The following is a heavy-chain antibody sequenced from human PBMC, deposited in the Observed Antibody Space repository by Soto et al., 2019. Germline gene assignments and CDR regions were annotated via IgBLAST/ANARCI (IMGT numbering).Heavy chain of an antibody. CDR2: IYYSGST. D-gene: IGHD2-8*01. CDR3: ARHEGNGNVWPLDY. J-gene: IGHJ4*02. CDR1: GDSIGTTHSY. V-gene: IGHV4-39*01. Sequence: QVQLLESGPGLVKPSETLSLTCTVSGDSIGTTHSYWAWIRQSPGKGLEWIGNIYYSGSTYYMPSLRMRVTLSVDTSKNQFSLRLTSVTAEDTAVYYCARHEGNGNVWPLDYWGQGILVTVSS.